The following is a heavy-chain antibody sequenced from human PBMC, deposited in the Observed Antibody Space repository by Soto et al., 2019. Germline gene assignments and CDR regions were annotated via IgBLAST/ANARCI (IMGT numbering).Heavy chain of an antibody. CDR3: ARESGIAARVHYGMDV. CDR1: GYTFTSYY. Sequence: ASVKVSCKASGYTFTSYYMHWVRQAPGQGLEWMGIINPSGGSTSYAQKFQGRVTMTRDTSTSTVYMELSSLRSGDTAVYYCARESGIAARVHYGMDVWGQGTTVTVSS. J-gene: IGHJ6*02. V-gene: IGHV1-46*01. CDR2: INPSGGST. D-gene: IGHD6-6*01.